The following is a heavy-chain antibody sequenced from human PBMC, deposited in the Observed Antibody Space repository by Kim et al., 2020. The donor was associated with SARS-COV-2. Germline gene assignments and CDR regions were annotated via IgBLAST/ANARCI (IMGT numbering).Heavy chain of an antibody. CDR2: INHSGSA. V-gene: IGHV4-34*01. CDR3: ARGVPGY. J-gene: IGHJ1*01. Sequence: SETLSLTCAVYGGSFSCYQWSWVRQSPGQGLEWIGQINHSGSANYNPSLKSRVAMSIDTSKNQFSLKLTSVTASDTGVYYCARGVPGYWGQGSLVTVSS. CDR1: GGSFSCYQ. D-gene: IGHD6-13*01.